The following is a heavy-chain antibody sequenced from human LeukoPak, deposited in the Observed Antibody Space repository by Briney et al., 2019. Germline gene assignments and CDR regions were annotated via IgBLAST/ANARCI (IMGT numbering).Heavy chain of an antibody. Sequence: PGGSLRLSCAASGFTFSSYAMNWVRQAPGKGLEWVSVISGSGGSTYHADSVKGWFTISRDNSKNTLYLQMNNLRAEDTAVYYCAKSDYYDSRSDFDYWGQGTLVTVSS. V-gene: IGHV3-23*01. CDR2: ISGSGGST. J-gene: IGHJ4*02. CDR1: GFTFSSYA. CDR3: AKSDYYDSRSDFDY. D-gene: IGHD3-22*01.